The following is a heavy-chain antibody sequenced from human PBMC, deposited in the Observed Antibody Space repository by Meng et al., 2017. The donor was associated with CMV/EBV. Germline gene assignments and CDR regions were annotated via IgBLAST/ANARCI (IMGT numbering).Heavy chain of an antibody. V-gene: IGHV3-11*01. CDR1: GFTFSDYY. CDR3: ARGNYDFWSGYSDTFDY. CDR2: ISSSGSTI. J-gene: IGHJ4*02. Sequence: GGSLRLSCAASGFTFSDYYMSWICQAPGKGLEWVSYISSSGSTIYYADSVKGRFTISRDNAKNSLYLQMNSLRAEDTAVYYCARGNYDFWSGYSDTFDYWGQGTLVTVSS. D-gene: IGHD3-3*01.